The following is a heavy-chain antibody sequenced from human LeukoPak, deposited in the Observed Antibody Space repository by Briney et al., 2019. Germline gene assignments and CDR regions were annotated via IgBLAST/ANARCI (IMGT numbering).Heavy chain of an antibody. Sequence: PGGSLRLSCAASGFTFSSYEMNWVRQAPGKGLEWVSYISSSGSTIYYADPVKGRFTISRDNAKNSLYLQMNSLRAEDTAVYYCARGDYYGSGNSDYWGQGTLVTVSS. CDR2: ISSSGSTI. J-gene: IGHJ4*02. CDR1: GFTFSSYE. D-gene: IGHD3-10*01. CDR3: ARGDYYGSGNSDY. V-gene: IGHV3-48*03.